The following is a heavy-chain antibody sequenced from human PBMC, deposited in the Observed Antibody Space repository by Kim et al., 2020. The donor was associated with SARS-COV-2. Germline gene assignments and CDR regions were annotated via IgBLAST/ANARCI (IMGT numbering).Heavy chain of an antibody. D-gene: IGHD2-21*02. CDR2: ISSSGSTI. J-gene: IGHJ6*02. CDR1: GFTFSDYY. V-gene: IGHV3-11*04. Sequence: GGSLRLSCAASGFTFSDYYMSWIRQAPGKGLEWVSYISSSGSTIYYADSVKGRFTISRDNAKNSLYLQMNSLRAEDTAVYYCARDGVVVTANGPNYYYYGMDVWGQGTTVTVSS. CDR3: ARDGVVVTANGPNYYYYGMDV.